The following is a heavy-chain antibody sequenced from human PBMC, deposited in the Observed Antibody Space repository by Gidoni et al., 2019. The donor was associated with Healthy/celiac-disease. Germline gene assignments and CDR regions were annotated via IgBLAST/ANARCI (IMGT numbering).Heavy chain of an antibody. CDR1: GGSFSGYY. Sequence: QVQLQQWGAGLLKPSETLSLTCAVYGGSFSGYYWSWIRQPPGKGLEWIGEINHSGSTNYNPSLKSRVTISVDTSKNQFSLKLSSVTAADTAVYYCARSHCSSTSCYRRYFDYWGQGTLVTVSS. V-gene: IGHV4-34*01. CDR3: ARSHCSSTSCYRRYFDY. D-gene: IGHD2-2*01. CDR2: INHSGST. J-gene: IGHJ4*02.